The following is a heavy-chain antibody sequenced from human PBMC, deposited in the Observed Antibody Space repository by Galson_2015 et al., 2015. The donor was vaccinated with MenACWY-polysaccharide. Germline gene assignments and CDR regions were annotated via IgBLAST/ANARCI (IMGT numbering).Heavy chain of an antibody. D-gene: IGHD3-3*01. CDR3: AKDSTDFWSVAGRFDH. CDR1: GFTFTSYA. J-gene: IGHJ5*02. V-gene: IGHV3-23*01. CDR2: IRSSGTNT. Sequence: SLRLSCSASGFTFTSYAMSWVRQAPGKALEWVSAIRSSGTNTYYADSVKGRFTISRDNSKNTLYLQMNSLRAEDTAVYYCAKDSTDFWSVAGRFDHWSQGTLVTVSS.